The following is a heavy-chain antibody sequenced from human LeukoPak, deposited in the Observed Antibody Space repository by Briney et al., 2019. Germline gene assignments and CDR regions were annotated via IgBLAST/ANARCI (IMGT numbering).Heavy chain of an antibody. CDR2: IYYSGST. J-gene: IGHJ1*01. V-gene: IGHV4-39*01. CDR3: ARHAGYCSGGSCYAEYFQH. Sequence: SETLSLTCTVSGGSISSSSYYWGWIRQPPGKGLEWIGSIYYSGSTYHNPSLKSRVTISVDTSKNQFSLKLSSVTAADTAVYYCARHAGYCSGGSCYAEYFQHWGQGTLVTVSS. D-gene: IGHD2-15*01. CDR1: GGSISSSSYY.